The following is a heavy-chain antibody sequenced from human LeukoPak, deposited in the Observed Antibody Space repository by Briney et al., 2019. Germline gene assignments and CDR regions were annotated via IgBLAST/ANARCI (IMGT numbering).Heavy chain of an antibody. CDR2: ISSSSSYI. V-gene: IGHV3-21*01. Sequence: GGSLRLSCAASGFTFSSYSMNWVRQAPGKGLEWVSSISSSSSYIYYADSVKGRFTISRDNAKNSLYLQMNSLRVEDTAVYYCAPPLFGYAFDYWGQGTLVTVSS. CDR1: GFTFSSYS. J-gene: IGHJ4*02. D-gene: IGHD5-12*01. CDR3: APPLFGYAFDY.